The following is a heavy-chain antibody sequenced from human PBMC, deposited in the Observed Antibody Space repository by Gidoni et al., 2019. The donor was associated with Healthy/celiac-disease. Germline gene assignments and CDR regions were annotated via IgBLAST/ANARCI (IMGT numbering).Heavy chain of an antibody. J-gene: IGHJ4*02. V-gene: IGHV3-30*02. CDR2: IRYDGSNK. Sequence: QVQLVESGGGVVQPGGSLRLSCAASGFTFSSYGMHWVRQAPGKGLEWVAFIRYDGSNKYYADSVKGRFTSSRDNSKNTLYLQMNSLRAEDTAVYYCAKGLTSLGYCSSTSCYAADYWGQGTLVTVSS. D-gene: IGHD2-2*01. CDR1: GFTFSSYG. CDR3: AKGLTSLGYCSSTSCYAADY.